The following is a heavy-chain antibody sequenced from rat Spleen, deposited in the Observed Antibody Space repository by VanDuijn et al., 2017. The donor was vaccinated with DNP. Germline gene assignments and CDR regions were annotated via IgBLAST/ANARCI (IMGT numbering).Heavy chain of an antibody. D-gene: IGHD1-4*01. Sequence: EVQLVESGGGLVQPGRSLKLSCAASGFIFSDYYMAWVRRAPTKGLEWVAYISYDGVRNYNGDSVKGRFTISRDNAKSTLYLQMNSLRSEDMATYYCARHVLPLRVWDYWGQGVMVTVSS. V-gene: IGHV5-22*01. CDR2: ISYDGVRN. CDR1: GFIFSDYY. CDR3: ARHVLPLRVWDY. J-gene: IGHJ2*01.